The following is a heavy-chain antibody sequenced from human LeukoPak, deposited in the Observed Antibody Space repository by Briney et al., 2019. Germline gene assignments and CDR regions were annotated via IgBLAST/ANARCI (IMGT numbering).Heavy chain of an antibody. V-gene: IGHV6-1*01. Sequence: SQTLSLTCDISGDSVSSNDVSWNWIRQSPLRGLEWLGRTYYRSKWYNDYAVSVKSRITINPDTSKNQFSLQLNSVTPEDTAVYYCARDPWLAAAALYYYYGMDVWGQGTTVTVSS. D-gene: IGHD6-13*01. CDR3: ARDPWLAAAALYYYYGMDV. J-gene: IGHJ6*02. CDR1: GDSVSSNDVS. CDR2: TYYRSKWYN.